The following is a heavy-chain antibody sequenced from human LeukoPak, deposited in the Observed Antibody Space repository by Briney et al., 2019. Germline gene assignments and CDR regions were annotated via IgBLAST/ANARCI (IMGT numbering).Heavy chain of an antibody. CDR1: GFTFSSYA. V-gene: IGHV3-30-3*01. CDR2: ISYDGSNK. J-gene: IGHJ6*03. CDR3: ARDRYSSSSSLSYYYYMDV. D-gene: IGHD6-6*01. Sequence: GALRLSCAASGFTFSSYAMHWVRQAPGKGLEWGAVISYDGSNKYYADSVKGRFTISRDNSKNTLYLQMNSLRAEDTAVYYCARDRYSSSSSLSYYYYMDVWGKGTTVTVSS.